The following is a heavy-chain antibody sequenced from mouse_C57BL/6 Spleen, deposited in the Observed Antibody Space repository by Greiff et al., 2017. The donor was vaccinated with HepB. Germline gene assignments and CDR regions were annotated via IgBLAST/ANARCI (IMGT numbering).Heavy chain of an antibody. J-gene: IGHJ2*01. Sequence: VQLQQSGAELVRPGASVTLSCKASGYTFTDYEMHWVKQTPVHGLEWIGAIDPETGGTAYNQKFKGQSLLTSDKSSRTAYMELRSLTSEDSAVYYCTRGGPYYGNLYYFDYWGQGTTLTVSS. V-gene: IGHV1-15*01. CDR3: TRGGPYYGNLYYFDY. CDR2: IDPETGGT. CDR1: GYTFTDYE. D-gene: IGHD2-10*01.